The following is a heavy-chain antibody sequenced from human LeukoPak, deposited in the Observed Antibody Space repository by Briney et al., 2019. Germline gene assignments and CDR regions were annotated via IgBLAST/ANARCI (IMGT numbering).Heavy chain of an antibody. D-gene: IGHD6-13*01. Sequence: SETLSLTCTVSGGSISSYYWSWIRQTPGKGLEWIGYIYYSGSTNFNPSLKSRVTISVDTSKNQFSLKLSSVTTADTAVYYCARVVLGGYDSSYTTFDYWGQGTLVTVSS. V-gene: IGHV4-59*01. CDR2: IYYSGST. J-gene: IGHJ4*02. CDR1: GGSISSYY. CDR3: ARVVLGGYDSSYTTFDY.